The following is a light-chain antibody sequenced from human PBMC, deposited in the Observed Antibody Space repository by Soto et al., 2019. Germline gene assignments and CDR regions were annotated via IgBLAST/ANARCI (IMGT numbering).Light chain of an antibody. V-gene: IGKV3-20*01. CDR2: GAF. CDR3: LQYHSSPYT. J-gene: IGKJ2*01. CDR1: RSISNSF. Sequence: EIVLTQSPGTLSLSPGETATLSCRASRSISNSFLAWYQHKPGQAPRLLLYGAFNRATGVPDRFGGSGSGTDFTLTISRLEPEDPAVFYCLQYHSSPYTFGQGTKLEIK.